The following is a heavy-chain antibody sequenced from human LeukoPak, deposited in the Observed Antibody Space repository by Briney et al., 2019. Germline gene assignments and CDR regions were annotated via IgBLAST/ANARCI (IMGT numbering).Heavy chain of an antibody. CDR2: VSQDGRTT. Sequence: GGSLTLSCAASGFTFSNYGMQWVRQAPGKGLEWVAVVSQDGRTTFYADSVKGRFTISRDNSRNTLDLQMYSLRAEDTAVYFCVKEPTSYSSGWYFQHWGQGTLVTASS. J-gene: IGHJ1*01. D-gene: IGHD6-25*01. V-gene: IGHV3-30*18. CDR3: VKEPTSYSSGWYFQH. CDR1: GFTFSNYG.